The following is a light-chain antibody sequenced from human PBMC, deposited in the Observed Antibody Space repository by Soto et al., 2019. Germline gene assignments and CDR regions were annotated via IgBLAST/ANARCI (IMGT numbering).Light chain of an antibody. CDR1: QRVSSKY. Sequence: ESVLTQSPGTLSLSPGERATLSCRASQRVSSKYLPWYQQKPGQAPRVLIYGTSIRASGVPERFSGGGSGTDFTLTITILGPEDFAVYYCQQYGSSRFTFGPGTKVDFK. CDR3: QQYGSSRFT. J-gene: IGKJ3*01. CDR2: GTS. V-gene: IGKV3-20*01.